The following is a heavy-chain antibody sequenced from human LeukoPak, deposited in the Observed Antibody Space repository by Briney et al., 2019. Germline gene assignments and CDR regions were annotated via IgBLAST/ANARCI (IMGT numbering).Heavy chain of an antibody. CDR2: ISSSSSYI. D-gene: IGHD3-10*01. V-gene: IGHV3-21*01. CDR3: ARDAGIDYGSGSYYTHDY. J-gene: IGHJ4*02. Sequence: PGGSLRLSCAASGFTFSSYSMNWVPQAPGKGLEWVSSISSSSSYIYYADSVKGRFTISRDNAKNSLYLQMNSLRAEDTAVYYCARDAGIDYGSGSYYTHDYWGQGTLVTVSS. CDR1: GFTFSSYS.